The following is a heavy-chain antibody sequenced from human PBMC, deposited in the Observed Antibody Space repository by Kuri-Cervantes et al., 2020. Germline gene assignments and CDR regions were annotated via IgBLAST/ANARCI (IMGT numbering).Heavy chain of an antibody. V-gene: IGHV1-18*04. D-gene: IGHD3-16*01. J-gene: IGHJ6*02. CDR3: ARDHGDGYTLYYYYGMDV. CDR2: ISAYKGNT. Sequence: ASVKISCKAAGYTFTGYYMHWGRQAPGQGLEWMGWISAYKGNTTYAQKLQGRVTMTTDTSTSTAYMELRSLRSDDTAVYYCARDHGDGYTLYYYYGMDVWGQGTTVTVSS. CDR1: GYTFTGYY.